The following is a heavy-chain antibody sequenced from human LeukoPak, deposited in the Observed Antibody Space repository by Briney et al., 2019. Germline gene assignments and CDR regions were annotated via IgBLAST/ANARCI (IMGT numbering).Heavy chain of an antibody. D-gene: IGHD2-15*01. CDR1: GYTFTSYA. V-gene: IGHV1-8*01. CDR2: MNPNSGNT. CDR3: ARATTSRDCSGGSCYREDY. Sequence: ASVKVSCKASGYTFTSYAINWVRPATGQGLEWMGWMNPNSGNTGFPQKFQGRVTMSRNTSISTAYMELSSLTSEDTAVYYCARATTSRDCSGGSCYREDYWGQGTQVTVSS. J-gene: IGHJ4*02.